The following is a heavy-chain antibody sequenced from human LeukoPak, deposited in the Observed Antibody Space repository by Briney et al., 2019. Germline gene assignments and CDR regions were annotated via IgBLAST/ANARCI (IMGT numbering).Heavy chain of an antibody. V-gene: IGHV4-34*01. CDR1: GGSFSGYY. Sequence: SETLSLTCAVYGGSFSGYYWSWIRQPPGKGLEWIGYIYHSGSTYYNPSLKSRVTISVDRSKNQFSLKLSSVTAADTAVYYCAARVRSGYDFDYWGQGTLVTVSS. D-gene: IGHD5-12*01. CDR2: IYHSGST. J-gene: IGHJ4*02. CDR3: AARVRSGYDFDY.